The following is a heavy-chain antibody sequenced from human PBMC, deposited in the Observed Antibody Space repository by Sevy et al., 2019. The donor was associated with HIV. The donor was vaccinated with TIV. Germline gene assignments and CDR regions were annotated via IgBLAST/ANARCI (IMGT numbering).Heavy chain of an antibody. CDR3: AKDQPNQDYYASSSSGYFDS. Sequence: GGSLRLSCAASGFTFSNYAMSWVRQAPGKGLQWVSVISTSGDNTYYADSVKGRFTISRDNSKNILYLQMSSLSAEDTAVYFCAKDQPNQDYYASSSSGYFDSWGQGTLVTVSS. D-gene: IGHD3-22*01. J-gene: IGHJ4*02. CDR1: GFTFSNYA. V-gene: IGHV3-23*01. CDR2: ISTSGDNT.